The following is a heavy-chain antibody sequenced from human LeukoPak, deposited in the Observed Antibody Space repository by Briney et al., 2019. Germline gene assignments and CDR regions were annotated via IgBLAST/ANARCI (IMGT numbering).Heavy chain of an antibody. CDR1: GSSFRSFG. CDR3: AKGGSYDSSGYYSNPLYYFDY. CDR2: ISWNSGSI. Sequence: PGRSLRLSCAASGSSFRSFGMHWVRQAPGKGLEWVSGISWNSGSIVYADSVKGRFTISRDNAKNSLYLQMNSLRADDTALYYCAKGGSYDSSGYYSNPLYYFDYWGQGTLVTVSS. D-gene: IGHD3-22*01. J-gene: IGHJ4*02. V-gene: IGHV3-9*01.